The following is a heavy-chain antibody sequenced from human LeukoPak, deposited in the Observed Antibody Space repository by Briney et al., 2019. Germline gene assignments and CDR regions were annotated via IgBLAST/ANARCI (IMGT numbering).Heavy chain of an antibody. CDR1: GYNFTSYG. V-gene: IGHV1-18*01. D-gene: IGHD2-15*01. J-gene: IGHJ4*02. CDR3: ARERGWYLYYFDY. Sequence: ASVKVSCKASGYNFTSYGISWVRQAPGQGLEWMGWIRTSNGNTNYAQKLQDRVTMTTDTSTSRAYMELRSLRSDDTAVYYCARERGWYLYYFDYWGQGTLVTVSS. CDR2: IRTSNGNT.